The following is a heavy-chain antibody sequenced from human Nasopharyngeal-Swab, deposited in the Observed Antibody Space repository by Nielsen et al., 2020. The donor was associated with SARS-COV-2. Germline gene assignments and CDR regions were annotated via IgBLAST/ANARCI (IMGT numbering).Heavy chain of an antibody. CDR2: IYHSGST. CDR3: ARGPAHGDYGGWYFDL. CDR1: GGSISSGGYS. J-gene: IGHJ2*01. Sequence: SETLSLTCAVSGGSISSGGYSWSWIRQPPGKGLEWIGYIYHSGSTYYNPSLKSRVTISVDRSKNQFSLKLNSVTAADTAVYYCARGPAHGDYGGWYFDLWGRGTLVTVSS. V-gene: IGHV4-30-2*01. D-gene: IGHD4-17*01.